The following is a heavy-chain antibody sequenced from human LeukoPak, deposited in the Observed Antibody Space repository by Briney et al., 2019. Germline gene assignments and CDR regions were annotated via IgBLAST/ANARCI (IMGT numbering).Heavy chain of an antibody. CDR3: ARAGLVVIPDI. Sequence: GGSVNVSCTASGYTFTAYYMHWVRQAPGQGLEWMGWINPYSGDTNYAQKVQGRVTMTRDTSISTAYMELSRLRSDDTAVYYCARAGLVVIPDIWGQGTLVTVSS. V-gene: IGHV1-2*02. J-gene: IGHJ4*02. CDR2: INPYSGDT. D-gene: IGHD2-8*02. CDR1: GYTFTAYY.